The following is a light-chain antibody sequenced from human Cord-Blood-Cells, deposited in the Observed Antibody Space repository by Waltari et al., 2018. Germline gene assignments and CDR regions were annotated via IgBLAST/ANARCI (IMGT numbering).Light chain of an antibody. V-gene: IGKV3-20*01. CDR3: QQYGSSPRT. CDR2: GAS. CDR1: QSVSSSY. Sequence: EIALTQSPGTLSLSPGQRATLSCRASQSVSSSYLAWYQQKPGQAPRLLIYGASRRATGIPDRFSGSGSGTDFILTISRLEPEDFAVYYCQQYGSSPRTFGQGTKVEIK. J-gene: IGKJ1*01.